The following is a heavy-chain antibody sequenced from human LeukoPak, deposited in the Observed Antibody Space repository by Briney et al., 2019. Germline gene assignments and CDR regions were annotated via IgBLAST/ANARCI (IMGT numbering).Heavy chain of an antibody. J-gene: IGHJ4*02. CDR2: ISYDGSNK. Sequence: PGGSLRLSCAASGFTFSSYGMHWVRQAPGKGLEWVAVISYDGSNKYYADSVKGRFTISRDNSKNTLYLQMNSLRAEDTAVYYCAKERAVPWGEGLGYWGQGTLVTVSS. CDR3: AKERAVPWGEGLGY. CDR1: GFTFSSYG. V-gene: IGHV3-30*18. D-gene: IGHD6-19*01.